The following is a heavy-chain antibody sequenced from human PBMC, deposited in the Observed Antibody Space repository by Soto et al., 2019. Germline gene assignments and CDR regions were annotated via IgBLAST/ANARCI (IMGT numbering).Heavy chain of an antibody. CDR3: AKDTVGGYSFWSGYYSDGLDV. D-gene: IGHD3-3*01. CDR1: GFTFDSYA. Sequence: EVKLLESGGGLAQPGGSLRLSCVGSGFTFDSYAISWVRQAPGERLQWIAAISGSADGTDYAHSVRGRFTISRDXAXKTXXXXXXXXXXXXXXXXFCAKDTVGGYSFWSGYYSDGLDVWGQGTLVTVS. J-gene: IGHJ3*01. V-gene: IGHV3-23*01. CDR2: ISGSADGT.